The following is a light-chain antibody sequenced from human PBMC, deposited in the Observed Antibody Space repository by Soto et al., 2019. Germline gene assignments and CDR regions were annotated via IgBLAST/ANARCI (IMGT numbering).Light chain of an antibody. Sequence: SYELTQPPSVSVAPGKTARITCAGINIGSKSVHWYQRKPGQAPILVIYNDVDRPSGIPERFSGSNSGNTATLTISSVEAGDEADYYCQVWDDSSDRPVFGGGTKLIVL. CDR3: QVWDDSSDRPV. V-gene: IGLV3-21*04. CDR1: NIGSKS. CDR2: NDV. J-gene: IGLJ3*02.